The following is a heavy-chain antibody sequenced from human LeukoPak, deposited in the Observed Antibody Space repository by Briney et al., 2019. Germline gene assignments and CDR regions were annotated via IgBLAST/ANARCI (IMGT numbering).Heavy chain of an antibody. Sequence: SQTLSLTCAISGDSVSSKSAAWNWIRQSPSRGLEWLGRTYYRSKWYNDYAVSVKSRITINPDTSKNQLSLQLNSVTPEDTAVYYCAREGNVDIVATIKSGDYYDSSGSLGYWGQGTLVTVSS. D-gene: IGHD3-22*01. V-gene: IGHV6-1*01. CDR1: GDSVSSKSAA. CDR3: AREGNVDIVATIKSGDYYDSSGSLGY. J-gene: IGHJ4*02. CDR2: TYYRSKWYN.